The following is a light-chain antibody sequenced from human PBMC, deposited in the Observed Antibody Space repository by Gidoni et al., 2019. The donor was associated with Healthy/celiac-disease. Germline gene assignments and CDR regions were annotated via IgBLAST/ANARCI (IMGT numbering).Light chain of an antibody. CDR1: SSDVGGYNY. J-gene: IGLJ3*02. V-gene: IGLV2-11*01. Sequence: QSALTQPRSVSGSPGQSVTISCTGTSSDVGGYNYVSWYQQHPGKAPKLMIYDFSIRPLGVPDRFSCSKSDDTASLTISGLQAEDEADYDCCSYAGSYTWVFGGGTKLTVL. CDR2: DFS. CDR3: CSYAGSYTWV.